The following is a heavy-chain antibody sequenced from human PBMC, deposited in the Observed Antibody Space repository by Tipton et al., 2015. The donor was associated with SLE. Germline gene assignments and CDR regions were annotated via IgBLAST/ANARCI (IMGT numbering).Heavy chain of an antibody. CDR3: ARAPYYYGWGRLHDAFDI. CDR1: GDSISRRDYC. V-gene: IGHV4-39*01. CDR2: VYNNGRM. J-gene: IGHJ3*02. D-gene: IGHD3-10*01. Sequence: LRLSCTVFGDSISRRDYCWGWIRQPPGEGLEWIGSVYNNGRMDNNPSLRSRATMSVDTSKNQFSLKLSSVTAADTAVYYCARAPYYYGWGRLHDAFDIWGQGTMVTVSS.